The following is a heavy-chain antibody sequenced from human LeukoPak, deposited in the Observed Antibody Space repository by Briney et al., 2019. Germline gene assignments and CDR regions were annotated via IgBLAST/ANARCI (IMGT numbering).Heavy chain of an antibody. CDR3: AKDYGDHGGYFDY. V-gene: IGHV3-21*01. CDR1: GFTFSSYS. J-gene: IGHJ4*02. Sequence: GGSLRLSCAASGFTFSSYSMNWVRQAPGKGLEWVSSISSSSSYIYYADSVKGRFTISRDNSKNTLYLQMNSLRAEDTAVYYCAKDYGDHGGYFDYWGQGTLVTVSS. CDR2: ISSSSSYI. D-gene: IGHD4-17*01.